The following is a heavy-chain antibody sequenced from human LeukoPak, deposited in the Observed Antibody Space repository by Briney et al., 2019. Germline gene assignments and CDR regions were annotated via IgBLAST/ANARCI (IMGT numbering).Heavy chain of an antibody. D-gene: IGHD3-22*01. J-gene: IGHJ4*02. CDR2: NDPKSGAT. CDR3: ARGAYYDSPTHTNDY. Sequence: VASVKVSCKASGYNFNTYYIHWLRRAPGQRFEWLGWNDPKSGATKYEHFQGRVTMTRDTSINTAYMELNRLRSDDSAVYYCARGAYYDSPTHTNDYWGQGTLVTVSS. CDR1: GYNFNTYY. V-gene: IGHV1-2*02.